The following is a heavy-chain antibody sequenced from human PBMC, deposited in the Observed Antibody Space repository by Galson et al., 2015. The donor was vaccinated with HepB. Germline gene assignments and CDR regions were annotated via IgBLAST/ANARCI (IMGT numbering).Heavy chain of an antibody. CDR3: ATYSGFRRQQLVFPNSDNYYYYGMDV. Sequence: SGAEVKKPGESLKISCKGSGYSFTSYWIGWIRQPPGKGLEWIGYIYYSGSTNYNPSLKSRVTISVDTSKNQFSLKLSSVTAADTAVYYCATYSGFRRQQLVFPNSDNYYYYGMDVWGQGTTVTVSS. D-gene: IGHD6-13*01. CDR2: IYYSGST. CDR1: GYSFTSYW. V-gene: IGHV4-59*01. J-gene: IGHJ6*02.